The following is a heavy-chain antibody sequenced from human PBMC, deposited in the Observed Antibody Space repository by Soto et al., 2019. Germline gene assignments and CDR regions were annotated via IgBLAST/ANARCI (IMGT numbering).Heavy chain of an antibody. Sequence: SETLSLTXTVSGGSISGHYWIWIRQPPGKGLEWIGYIFYSGSTNYNPSLKSRVTISVDTSNNQFSLNLYSVTAAGTAVYYCARVGSSGWSPDYWGQGALVTV. D-gene: IGHD6-19*01. CDR1: GGSISGHY. CDR3: ARVGSSGWSPDY. V-gene: IGHV4-59*11. J-gene: IGHJ4*02. CDR2: IFYSGST.